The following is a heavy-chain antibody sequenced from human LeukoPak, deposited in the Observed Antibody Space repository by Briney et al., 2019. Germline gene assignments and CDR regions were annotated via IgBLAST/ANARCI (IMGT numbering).Heavy chain of an antibody. V-gene: IGHV1-8*01. J-gene: IGHJ4*02. D-gene: IGHD3/OR15-3a*01. CDR1: GYIFTSYD. CDR3: TRGPPNWGYDF. CDR2: MSPNSXNX. Sequence: ASVKVSCKASGYIFTSYDINWVRQATGQRLEWLGWMSPNSXNXGYXXKFQGRXTMTRSTALSTAYMELSSLKSDDTAVYYCTRGPPNWGYDFWGQGTLVTVSS.